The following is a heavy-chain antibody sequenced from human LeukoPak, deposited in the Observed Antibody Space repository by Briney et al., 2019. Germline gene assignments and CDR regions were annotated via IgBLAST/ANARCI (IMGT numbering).Heavy chain of an antibody. CDR1: GFTSSSYS. D-gene: IGHD1-26*01. V-gene: IGHV3-21*01. CDR3: ARVSSWELPAFDI. J-gene: IGHJ3*02. Sequence: PGGSLRLSCAASGFTSSSYSMTWVRQAPGKGLEWVSSISSSSSYIYYADSVKGRFTISRDNAKNSLYLQMNSLRAEDTAVYYCARVSSWELPAFDIWGQGTMVTVSS. CDR2: ISSSSSYI.